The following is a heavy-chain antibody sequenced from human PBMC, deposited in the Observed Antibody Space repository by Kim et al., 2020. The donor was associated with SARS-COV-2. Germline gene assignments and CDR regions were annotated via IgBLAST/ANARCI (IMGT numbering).Heavy chain of an antibody. Sequence: SETLSLTCAVYGGSFSGYYWSWIRQPPGKGLEWIGEINHSGSTNYNPSLKSRVTISVDTSKNRFSLKLSSVTAADTAVCFCAGGPGDGALGYWVQGTLVTLPS. D-gene: IGHD3-10*01. CDR2: INHSGST. CDR3: AGGPGDGALGY. CDR1: GGSFSGYY. J-gene: IGHJ4*02. V-gene: IGHV4-34*01.